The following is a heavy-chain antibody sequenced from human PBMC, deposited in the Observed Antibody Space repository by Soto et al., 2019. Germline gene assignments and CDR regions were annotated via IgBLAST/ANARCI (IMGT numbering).Heavy chain of an antibody. Sequence: KVSCKASGYTFTGYYMHWVRQAPGQGLEWMGWINPNSGGTNYAQKFQGRVTMTRDTSISTAYMELSRLRSDDTAVYYCARFIAVVPSSEYYGMDVWGQGATVTVSS. J-gene: IGHJ6*02. D-gene: IGHD6-19*01. V-gene: IGHV1-2*02. CDR1: GYTFTGYY. CDR3: ARFIAVVPSSEYYGMDV. CDR2: INPNSGGT.